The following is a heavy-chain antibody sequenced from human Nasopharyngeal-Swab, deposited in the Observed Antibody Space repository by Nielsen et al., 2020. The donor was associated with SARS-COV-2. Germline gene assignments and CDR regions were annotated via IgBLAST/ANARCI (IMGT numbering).Heavy chain of an antibody. CDR2: ISSSSSKS. D-gene: IGHD1-26*01. CDR1: GFTISTNG. J-gene: IGHJ4*02. Sequence: GGSLRLSCAASGFTISTNGMHWVRQAPGKGLEWLAYISSSSSKSYYADSVKGRFTISRDNPKKSLFLQMNSLRDEGTAVYDCARDVPIVGATLDNWGQGTLVTVSS. V-gene: IGHV3-48*02. CDR3: ARDVPIVGATLDN.